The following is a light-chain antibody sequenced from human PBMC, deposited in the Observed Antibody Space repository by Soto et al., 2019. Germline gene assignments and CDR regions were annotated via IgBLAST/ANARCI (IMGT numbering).Light chain of an antibody. CDR3: QQYNSYST. V-gene: IGKV1-5*03. CDR2: KPL. J-gene: IGKJ2*01. Sequence: DIQMTQSPSTLSASVGDRVTITCRASQSIGSWLAWYQQKPGKAPKLLIPKPLSLESGAPSRLSGSGSGTELTLTISSLQTDDFATYYCQQYNSYSTLGQGTKLEIK. CDR1: QSIGSW.